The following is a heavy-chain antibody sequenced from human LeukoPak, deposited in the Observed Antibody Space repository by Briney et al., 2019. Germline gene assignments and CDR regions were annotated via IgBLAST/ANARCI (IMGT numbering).Heavy chain of an antibody. CDR1: GYTFSSYA. CDR3: AKDSARTFGI. CDR2: ISGSGGTT. J-gene: IGHJ3*02. V-gene: IGHV3-23*01. Sequence: GGSLRLSCAASGYTFSSYAMSWVRQAPGKGLEWVSAISGSGGTTYYADSVKGRFTISRDNSKNTLYLQMNSLRAEDTAVYYCAKDSARTFGIWGQGTMVTVSS.